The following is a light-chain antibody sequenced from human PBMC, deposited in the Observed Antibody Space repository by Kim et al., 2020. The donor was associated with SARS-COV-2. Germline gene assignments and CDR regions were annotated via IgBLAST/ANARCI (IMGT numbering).Light chain of an antibody. J-gene: IGLJ7*01. CDR3: QAWDSNTRI. V-gene: IGLV3-1*01. Sequence: SRAPGQTASITCFGDKLGNKDFSWYQQRPAQSPVLVIYQRVKRPSGIPERFSASSSGNTATLTISGTQPTDEADYYCQAWDSNTRIFGSGTQLTVL. CDR1: KLGNKD. CDR2: QRV.